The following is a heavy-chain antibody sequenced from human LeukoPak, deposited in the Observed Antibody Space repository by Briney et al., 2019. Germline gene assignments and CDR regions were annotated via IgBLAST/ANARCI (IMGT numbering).Heavy chain of an antibody. CDR3: ASPRMIRGTITTPFDY. V-gene: IGHV3-21*01. J-gene: IGHJ4*02. D-gene: IGHD3-10*01. CDR1: GFTFNSYS. Sequence: PGGSLRLSCAASGFTFNSYSMHWVRQAPGKGLEWVSSISSSGGHTFYSDSVKGRFTISRDNAKNSLYLQMNSLRAEDTAIYYCASPRMIRGTITTPFDYWGQGILVTVSS. CDR2: ISSSGGHT.